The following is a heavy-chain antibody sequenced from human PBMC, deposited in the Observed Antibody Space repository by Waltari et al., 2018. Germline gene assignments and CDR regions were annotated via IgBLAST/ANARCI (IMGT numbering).Heavy chain of an antibody. CDR1: GFTFSSYS. CDR2: ISSSSSYI. CDR3: ARVGSSSDGP. Sequence: EVQRVESGGGLVKPGGSLRLSCAASGFTFSSYSLNWVRQAPGKGLVWVSSISSSSSYIYYADSVKGRFTISRDNAKNSLYLQMNSLRAEDTAVYYCARVGSSSDGPWGQGTLVTVSS. V-gene: IGHV3-21*01. J-gene: IGHJ5*02. D-gene: IGHD6-6*01.